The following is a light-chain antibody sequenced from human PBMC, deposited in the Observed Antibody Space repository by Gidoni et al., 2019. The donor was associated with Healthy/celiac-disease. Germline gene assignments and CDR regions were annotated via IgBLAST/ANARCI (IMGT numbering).Light chain of an antibody. Sequence: VLPQSPGTLSLSPGERATLSCRASQSVSSSYLAWYQQKPGQAPRLLIYGASSSATGIPDRVSGSGSGTEFTLTISRLEPEDFAVYYCQKYGSSPRTFGQGTKLEIK. J-gene: IGKJ2*01. CDR1: QSVSSSY. V-gene: IGKV3-20*01. CDR3: QKYGSSPRT. CDR2: GAS.